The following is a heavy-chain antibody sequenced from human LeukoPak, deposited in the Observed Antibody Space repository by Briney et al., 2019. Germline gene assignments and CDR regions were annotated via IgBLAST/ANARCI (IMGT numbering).Heavy chain of an antibody. CDR2: ISSSGNTI. CDR3: ARRRQRGYSYGGYFDY. V-gene: IGHV3-11*04. J-gene: IGHJ4*02. CDR1: GFSFSDYY. Sequence: GGSLRLSCAASGFSFSDYYMSWIRQAPGKGLEWVSYISSSGNTIYYADSVKGRFTISRDNAKNSLYLQMNSLRAEDTAVYYCARRRQRGYSYGGYFDYWGQGTLVTVSS. D-gene: IGHD5-18*01.